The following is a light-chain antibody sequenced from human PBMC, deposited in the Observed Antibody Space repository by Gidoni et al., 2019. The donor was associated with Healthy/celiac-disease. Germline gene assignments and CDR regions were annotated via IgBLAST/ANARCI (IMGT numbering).Light chain of an antibody. CDR1: QSVSSY. J-gene: IGKJ2*01. V-gene: IGKV3-11*01. Sequence: EIVLTQSPATLSLSPGERATLSCRTSQSVSSYLAWYQQKPGQDPRLLIYDASNRATGIPARCSGSGSGTHFTLPISSLEPEDFAVYYCQQRSNWYTFGQGTKLEIK. CDR3: QQRSNWYT. CDR2: DAS.